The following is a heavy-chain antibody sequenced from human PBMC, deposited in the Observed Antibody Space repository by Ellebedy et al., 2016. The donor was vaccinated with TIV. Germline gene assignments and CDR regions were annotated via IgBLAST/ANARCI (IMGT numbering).Heavy chain of an antibody. J-gene: IGHJ4*02. Sequence: SETLSLXXTVSGGSISSYYWSWIRQPPGKGLEWIGEINHSGSTNYNPSLKSRATISVDTSKNQFSLKLSSVTAADTAVYYCASGGYYYGSGTHWGQGTLVTVSS. CDR2: INHSGST. V-gene: IGHV4-34*01. CDR3: ASGGYYYGSGTH. CDR1: GGSISSYY. D-gene: IGHD3-10*01.